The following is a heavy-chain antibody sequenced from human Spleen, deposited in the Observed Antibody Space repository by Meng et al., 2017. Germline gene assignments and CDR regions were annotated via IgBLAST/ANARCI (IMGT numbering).Heavy chain of an antibody. Sequence: SETLSLTCTVSGGSISSGGYYWSWIRQPPGKGLEWLGFIYYSGFTTYNPSLNSRATISVATSKNHFSLRLTSVTAADTAVYYCARVPAAATFYYSHGMDVWGQGTTVTVSS. CDR1: GGSISSGGYY. J-gene: IGHJ6*02. CDR3: ARVPAAATFYYSHGMDV. CDR2: IYYSGFT. V-gene: IGHV4-61*03.